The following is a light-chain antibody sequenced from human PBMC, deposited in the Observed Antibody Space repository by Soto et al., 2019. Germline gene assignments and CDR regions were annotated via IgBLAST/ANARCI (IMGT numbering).Light chain of an antibody. J-gene: IGKJ1*01. CDR3: QQSYSTPWT. CDR1: QSISTY. Sequence: DIQMTQSPSSLSASVGDRVTITCRASQSISTYLNWYQQKLGKAPKLLINAASSLQSGVPSRFSGSGSGTDFTLTISSLQPEDFSTYYCQQSYSTPWTFGQGTKMEIK. V-gene: IGKV1-39*01. CDR2: AAS.